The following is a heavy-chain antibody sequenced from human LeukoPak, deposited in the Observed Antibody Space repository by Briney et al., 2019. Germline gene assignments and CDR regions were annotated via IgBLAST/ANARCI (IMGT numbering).Heavy chain of an antibody. J-gene: IGHJ4*02. V-gene: IGHV3-21*01. Sequence: GGSLRLSCAASGFTFSSYAMSWVRQAPGKGLEWVSSISSSSSSYIYYADSVKGRFTISRDNAKNSLYLQMNSLRAEDTAVYYCARGGILRYFDWHTDYWGQGTLVTVSS. CDR2: ISSSSSSYI. CDR1: GFTFSSYA. CDR3: ARGGILRYFDWHTDY. D-gene: IGHD3-9*01.